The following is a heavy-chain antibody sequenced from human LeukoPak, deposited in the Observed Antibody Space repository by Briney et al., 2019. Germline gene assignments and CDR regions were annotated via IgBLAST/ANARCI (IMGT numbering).Heavy chain of an antibody. CDR1: GYTFTSYG. J-gene: IGHJ6*03. CDR2: ISAYNGNT. V-gene: IGHV1-18*01. CDR3: ARYGSGPKGSYYYYMDV. D-gene: IGHD3-10*01. Sequence: ASVKVSCKASGYTFTSYGISWVRQAPGQGLEWMGWISAYNGNTNYAQKLQGRVTMTTDTSTSTAYMELRSLRSDDTAVYYCARYGSGPKGSYYYYMDVWGKGTTVTVSS.